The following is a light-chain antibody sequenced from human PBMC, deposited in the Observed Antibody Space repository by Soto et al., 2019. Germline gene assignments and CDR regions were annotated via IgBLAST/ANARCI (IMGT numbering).Light chain of an antibody. CDR2: DAS. CDR3: QQRGNWPVT. CDR1: QSVSSY. V-gene: IGKV3-11*01. J-gene: IGKJ1*01. Sequence: EIVLTQSPATLSLSPGERATLSCRASQSVSSYFAWYQQKPGQAPRLLIYDASNRATGIPARFSGSGSGTSLTLTISSLEPDDFAVYYCQQRGNWPVTFGQGTRVDIK.